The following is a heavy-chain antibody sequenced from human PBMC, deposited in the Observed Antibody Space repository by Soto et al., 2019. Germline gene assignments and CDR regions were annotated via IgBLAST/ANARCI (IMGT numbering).Heavy chain of an antibody. V-gene: IGHV4-4*02. CDR3: ASRPLRQYYYDSSGYDY. D-gene: IGHD3-22*01. Sequence: QVQLQESGPGLVKPSGTLSLTCAVSGGSISSSNWWSWVRQPPGKGLEWIGEIYHSGSTNYNPSLKSRVTISVDKSKNQFSVKLSSVTAADTAVYYCASRPLRQYYYDSSGYDYWGQGTLVTVSS. CDR1: GGSISSSNW. J-gene: IGHJ4*02. CDR2: IYHSGST.